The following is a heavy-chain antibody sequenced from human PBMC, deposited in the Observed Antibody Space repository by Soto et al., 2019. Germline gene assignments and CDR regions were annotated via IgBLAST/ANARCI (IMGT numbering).Heavy chain of an antibody. CDR1: GFTFSSYS. D-gene: IGHD3-22*01. Sequence: GGSLRLSCAASGFTFSSYSMNWVRQAPGKGLEWVSSISSSSSYIYYADSVKGRFTISRDNAKNSLYLQMNSLRAEDTAVYYCARVNRGGDDSSGYYVWYFDLWGRGTLVTVSS. CDR3: ARVNRGGDDSSGYYVWYFDL. V-gene: IGHV3-21*01. CDR2: ISSSSSYI. J-gene: IGHJ2*01.